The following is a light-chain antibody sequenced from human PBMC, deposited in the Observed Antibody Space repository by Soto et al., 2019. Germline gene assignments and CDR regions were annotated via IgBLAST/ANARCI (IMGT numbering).Light chain of an antibody. J-gene: IGLJ2*01. CDR2: DVN. CDR3: TSWTTSTTMI. V-gene: IGLV2-14*03. Sequence: QSALTQPDSVSGSPGQSITISCTGTSSDIGAYNFVSWYQQHPGNAPKLMLYDVNIRPSGVSNRFSGSKARNTASLTISGLQAEEEADYNCTSWTTSTTMIFGGGTKLTVL. CDR1: SSDIGAYNF.